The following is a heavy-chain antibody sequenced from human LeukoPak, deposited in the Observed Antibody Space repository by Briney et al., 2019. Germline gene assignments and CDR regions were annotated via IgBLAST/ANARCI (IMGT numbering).Heavy chain of an antibody. D-gene: IGHD1-26*01. CDR2: IRYDGSNK. CDR1: GFTFSSYG. CDR3: AKDPRQWEQFAEPYYFDY. J-gene: IGHJ4*02. V-gene: IGHV3-30*02. Sequence: GGSLRLSCAASGFTFSSYGMHWVRQAPGKGLEWVAFIRYDGSNKYYADSVKGRFTTSRDNSKNTLYLQMNSLRAEDTAVYYCAKDPRQWEQFAEPYYFDYWGQGTLVTVSS.